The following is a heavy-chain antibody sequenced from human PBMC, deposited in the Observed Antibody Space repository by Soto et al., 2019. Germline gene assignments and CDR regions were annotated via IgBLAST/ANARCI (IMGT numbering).Heavy chain of an antibody. CDR2: IIPIFGTA. CDR3: ARGRGYRYGTDPQYYYYGMDV. CDR1: GGTFSSYA. V-gene: IGHV1-69*06. J-gene: IGHJ6*02. D-gene: IGHD5-18*01. Sequence: GASVKVSCKASGGTFSSYAISWVRQAPGQGLEWMGGIIPIFGTANYAQKFQGRVTITADKSTSTAYMELSSLRSEDTAVYYCARGRGYRYGTDPQYYYYGMDVWGQGTPVTVYS.